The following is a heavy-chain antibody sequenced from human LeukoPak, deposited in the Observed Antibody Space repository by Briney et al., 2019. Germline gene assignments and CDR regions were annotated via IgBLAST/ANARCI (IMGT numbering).Heavy chain of an antibody. CDR1: GGSLRTYY. V-gene: IGHV4-34*01. J-gene: IGHJ6*02. CDR2: VNHIGTT. CDR3: ARASRFYYGLDV. Sequence: SETLSLTCGVYGGSLRTYYWTWVRQPPGKGLEWIGEVNHIGTTNYNPTLESRVTISVDMAKNHLSLKLTSVTAADAAVYYCARASRFYYGLDVWGQGTTVTVSS.